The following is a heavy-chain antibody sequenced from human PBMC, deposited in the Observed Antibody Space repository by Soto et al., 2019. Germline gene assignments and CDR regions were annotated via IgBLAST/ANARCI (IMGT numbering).Heavy chain of an antibody. CDR3: ARFVGGSSWYGGDFGFDY. CDR1: GDSVSSNSAA. CDR2: TYYRSKWYN. J-gene: IGHJ4*02. D-gene: IGHD6-13*01. Sequence: KQSQTLSLTCAISGDSVSSNSAAWNWIRQSPSRGLEWLGRTYYRSKWYNDYAVSVKSRITINPDTSKNQFSLQLNSVTPEDTAVYYCARFVGGSSWYGGDFGFDYWGQGTLVTVSS. V-gene: IGHV6-1*01.